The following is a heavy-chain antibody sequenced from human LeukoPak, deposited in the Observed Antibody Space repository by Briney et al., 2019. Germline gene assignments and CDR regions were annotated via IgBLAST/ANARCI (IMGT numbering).Heavy chain of an antibody. Sequence: PGRSLRLSRAASGFSFSSYGMHWVRQAPGKGLEWVAVISHEGSNQYYADSVKGRFTISRDNSKNMVYLQMDSLRPEDTAVYYCARTREQWQVLDYWGQGTLVTVSS. CDR3: ARTREQWQVLDY. J-gene: IGHJ4*02. V-gene: IGHV3-30*03. D-gene: IGHD6-19*01. CDR2: ISHEGSNQ. CDR1: GFSFSSYG.